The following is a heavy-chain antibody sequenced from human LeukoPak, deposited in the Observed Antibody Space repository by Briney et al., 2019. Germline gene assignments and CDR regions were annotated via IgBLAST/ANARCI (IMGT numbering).Heavy chain of an antibody. V-gene: IGHV1-3*01. CDR2: INAGNSNT. D-gene: IGHD2-2*01. Sequence: ASVKVSCKASGYTFTSYAMHWVRQAPGQRLEWMGWINAGNSNTKYSQKFQGRVTITRDTSASTAYMELSSLRSEDTAVYYCARSYCSSTSCSQFDYWGQGTLVTVSS. J-gene: IGHJ4*02. CDR3: ARSYCSSTSCSQFDY. CDR1: GYTFTSYA.